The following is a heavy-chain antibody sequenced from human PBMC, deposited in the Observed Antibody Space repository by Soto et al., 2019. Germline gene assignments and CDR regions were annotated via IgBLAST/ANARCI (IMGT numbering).Heavy chain of an antibody. Sequence: PSETLSLTCTVSGGSISSSSYYWGWIRQPPGKGLEWIGSIYYSGSTNYNPSLKSRVTISVDTSKNQFSLKLSSVTAADTAVYYCARGPNDSSSWYPVSYWGQGTLVTVSS. J-gene: IGHJ4*02. CDR3: ARGPNDSSSWYPVSY. CDR1: GGSISSSSYY. D-gene: IGHD6-13*01. V-gene: IGHV4-39*07. CDR2: IYYSGST.